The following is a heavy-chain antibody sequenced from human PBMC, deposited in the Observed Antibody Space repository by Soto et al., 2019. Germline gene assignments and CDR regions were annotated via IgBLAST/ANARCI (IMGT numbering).Heavy chain of an antibody. J-gene: IGHJ6*03. Sequence: PSETLSLTCAAYGGSFSGYYWIWIRQPPGKGLEWIGEINHSGSTNYNPSLKSRVTISVDTSKNQFSLKLSSVTAADTAVYYCARGSSSSWSYYYYYYMDVWGKGTTVTVSS. D-gene: IGHD6-13*01. CDR2: INHSGST. CDR3: ARGSSSSWSYYYYYYMDV. CDR1: GGSFSGYY. V-gene: IGHV4-34*01.